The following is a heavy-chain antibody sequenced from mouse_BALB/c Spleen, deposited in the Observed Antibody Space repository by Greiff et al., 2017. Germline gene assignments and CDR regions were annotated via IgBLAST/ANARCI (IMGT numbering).Heavy chain of an antibody. V-gene: IGHV5-15*02. D-gene: IGHD1-1*01. J-gene: IGHJ4*01. Sequence: EVKLVESGGGLVQPGGSRKLSCAASGFTFSDYGMAWVRQAPGKGPEWVAFISNLAYSIYYADTVTGRFTISRENAKNTLYLEMSSLRSEDTAMYYCARSLITTVVATRAMDYWGQGTSVTVSS. CDR3: ARSLITTVVATRAMDY. CDR2: ISNLAYSI. CDR1: GFTFSDYG.